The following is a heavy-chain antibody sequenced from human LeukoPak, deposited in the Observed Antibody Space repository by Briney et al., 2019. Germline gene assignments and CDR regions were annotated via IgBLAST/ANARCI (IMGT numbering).Heavy chain of an antibody. V-gene: IGHV3-74*01. J-gene: IGHJ1*01. CDR1: GFTFSSYW. Sequence: PGGSLRLSCAASGFTFSSYWMHWVRQAPGKGLVWVSRIKSYGSTNYAGSVKGRFTISRDNAKNTLSLQMNSPRAEDTGVYYCARAPSEIGGYYPEYFRHWGQGTLVTVSS. CDR3: ARAPSEIGGYYPEYFRH. D-gene: IGHD3-22*01. CDR2: IKSYGST.